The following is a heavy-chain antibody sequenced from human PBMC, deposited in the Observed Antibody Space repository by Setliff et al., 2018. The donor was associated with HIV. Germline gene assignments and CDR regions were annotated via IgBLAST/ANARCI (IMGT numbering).Heavy chain of an antibody. D-gene: IGHD6-13*01. Sequence: PSETLSLTCTVSGGSISSYYWSWIRQPPGKGLEWIGYIYYSGSTNYNPSLKSRVTISVDTSKNQFSLKLSSVTAADTAVYYCARLCIAAAGTRSIPWYFALWGRGTLVTVSS. CDR3: ARLCIAAAGTRSIPWYFAL. V-gene: IGHV4-59*08. CDR2: IYYSGST. J-gene: IGHJ2*01. CDR1: GGSISSYY.